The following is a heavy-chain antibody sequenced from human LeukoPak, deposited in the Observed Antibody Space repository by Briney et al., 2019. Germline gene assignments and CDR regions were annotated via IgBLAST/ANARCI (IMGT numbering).Heavy chain of an antibody. J-gene: IGHJ4*02. CDR1: GFTFSSYS. V-gene: IGHV3-21*01. CDR3: ARDTDGDYDY. D-gene: IGHD4-17*01. CDR2: ISSSSSYI. Sequence: AGGSLRLSCAASGFTFSSYSMNWVRQAPGKGLEWVSSISSSSSYIYYADSVKGRSTISRDNAKNSLHLQMNSLRAEDTAVYYCARDTDGDYDYCGQGTLVTVSS.